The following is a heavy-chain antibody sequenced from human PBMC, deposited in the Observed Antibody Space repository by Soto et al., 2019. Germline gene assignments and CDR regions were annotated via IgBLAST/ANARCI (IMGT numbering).Heavy chain of an antibody. J-gene: IGHJ1*01. Sequence: GGSLRLSCAASGFTFSSYAMSWVRQTPEKGLVWVAGINGDGTITAYADSVKGRFTISRDNAKSTLYLQMNSLTIEDTALYYCVRDFRWGQGTLVTVSS. CDR3: VRDFR. V-gene: IGHV3-74*01. CDR1: GFTFSSYA. CDR2: INGDGTIT.